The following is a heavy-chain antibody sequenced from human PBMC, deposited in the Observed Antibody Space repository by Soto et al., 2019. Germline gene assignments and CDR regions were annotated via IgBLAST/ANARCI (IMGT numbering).Heavy chain of an antibody. CDR2: ISYDGSNK. D-gene: IGHD3-22*01. Sequence: QVQLVESGGGVVQPGRSLRLSCAASGFTFSSYGMHWVRQAPGKGLEWVAVISYDGSNKYYADSVKGRFTISRDNSKNTLYLQMNSLRAEDTAVYYCAKGGKYYHDSSGYNDFDCWGQGTLVTVSS. CDR3: AKGGKYYHDSSGYNDFDC. V-gene: IGHV3-30*18. CDR1: GFTFSSYG. J-gene: IGHJ4*02.